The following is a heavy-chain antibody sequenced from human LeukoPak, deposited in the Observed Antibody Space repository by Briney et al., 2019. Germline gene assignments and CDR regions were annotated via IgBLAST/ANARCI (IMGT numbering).Heavy chain of an antibody. Sequence: GASVKVSCKASGYTFTSYGISWVRQAPGQGLEWMGWMNPISGDTGYALKFQGRVTMSRNTSISTAYMELGSLRSEDTAVYYCARVPRRGERFDPWGQGTLVTVSS. J-gene: IGHJ5*02. CDR1: GYTFTSYG. V-gene: IGHV1-8*02. CDR3: ARVPRRGERFDP. CDR2: MNPISGDT. D-gene: IGHD3-10*01.